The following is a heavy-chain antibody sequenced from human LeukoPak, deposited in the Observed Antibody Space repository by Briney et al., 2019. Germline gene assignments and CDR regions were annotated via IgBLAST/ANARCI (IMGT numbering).Heavy chain of an antibody. CDR2: ISAYNGNT. J-gene: IGHJ4*02. CDR1: GGTFSSYA. V-gene: IGHV1-18*01. Sequence: ASVKVSCKASGGTFSSYAITWVRQAPGQGLEGMGWISAYNGNTNYAHQLQGRVTMTTDASTRTAYMELRSLRSDDTAVFYCARHQGGRGGYRSDFWGQGTLVTVSS. CDR3: ARHQGGRGGYRSDF. D-gene: IGHD3-22*01.